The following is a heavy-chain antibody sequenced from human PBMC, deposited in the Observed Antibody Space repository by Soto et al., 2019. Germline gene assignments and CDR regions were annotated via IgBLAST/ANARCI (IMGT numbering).Heavy chain of an antibody. D-gene: IGHD3-16*02. CDR2: IKTDGSEE. Sequence: GGSLRLSGRNSGRTFLTYLMRWVRQAPGKGLEWVANIKTDGSEEYYADSVEGRFTISRDNTKNSLYLQMNSLRADGTAMYYGATYHDSDWATYRFRHWGQGTLVIV. V-gene: IGHV3-7*01. CDR1: GRTFLTYL. CDR3: ATYHDSDWATYRFRH. J-gene: IGHJ4*02.